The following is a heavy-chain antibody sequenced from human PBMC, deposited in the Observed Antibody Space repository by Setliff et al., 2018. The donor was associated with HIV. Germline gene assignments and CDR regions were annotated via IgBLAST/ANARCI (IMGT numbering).Heavy chain of an antibody. CDR3: ARKRGAATGTDYFDY. CDR2: LNPSGST. V-gene: IGHV1-46*01. D-gene: IGHD6-13*01. CDR1: GNTFTKYY. J-gene: IGHJ4*02. Sequence: ASVKVSCKASGNTFTKYYMHWVRQAPGQGLEWMGILNPSGSTVSAQKFQGRVTMTRDTSTSTVYMELSSLRSEDTAVYYCARKRGAATGTDYFDYWGQGTLVTVS.